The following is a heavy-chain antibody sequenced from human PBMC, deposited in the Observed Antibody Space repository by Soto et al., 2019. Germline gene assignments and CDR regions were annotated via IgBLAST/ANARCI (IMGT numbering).Heavy chain of an antibody. D-gene: IGHD3-22*01. J-gene: IGHJ4*02. V-gene: IGHV2-70*04. CDR1: GFSLSTSGMR. CDR2: IDWDDDK. CDR3: ARIAPHYYDSSDLGDYFDY. Sequence: SGPTLVNPTQTLTLTCTFSGFSLSTSGMRVSWIRQPPGKALEWLARIDWDDDKFYSTSLKTRLTISKDTSKNQVVLTMTNMDPVDTATYYCARIAPHYYDSSDLGDYFDYWGQGTLVTVSS.